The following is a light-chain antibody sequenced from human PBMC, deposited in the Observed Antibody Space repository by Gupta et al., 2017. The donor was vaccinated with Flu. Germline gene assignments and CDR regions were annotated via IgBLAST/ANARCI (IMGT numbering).Light chain of an antibody. CDR1: QTIITNH. J-gene: IGKJ1*01. CDR2: GTS. CDR3: QQYTRSPQT. Sequence: EIVLTQSPDTLPVSPGESATLSCRASQTIITNHIAWYQQKPGQAPRLLVYGTSNRAAGVPDRFGGSGSGTHFTLTISRLEPEDFAVYYCQQYTRSPQTFGQGTKVEIK. V-gene: IGKV3-20*01.